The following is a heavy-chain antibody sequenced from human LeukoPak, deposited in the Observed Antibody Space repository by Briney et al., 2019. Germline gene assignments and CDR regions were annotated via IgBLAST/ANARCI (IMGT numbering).Heavy chain of an antibody. J-gene: IGHJ6*03. CDR2: IYTSGST. CDR3: ARAESSENYYYYMDI. CDR1: GGSISSYY. V-gene: IGHV4-4*07. D-gene: IGHD6-25*01. Sequence: SETLSLTCTVSGGSISSYYWSWIRQPAGKGLEWIGRIYTSGSTNYNPSLKSRVTMSVDTSKNQFSLKLSSVTAADTAVYYCARAESSENYYYYMDIWGKGTTVTVSS.